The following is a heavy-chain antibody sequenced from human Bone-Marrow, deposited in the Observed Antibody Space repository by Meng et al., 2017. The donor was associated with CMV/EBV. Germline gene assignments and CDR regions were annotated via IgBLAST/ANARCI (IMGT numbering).Heavy chain of an antibody. CDR1: GFTFSSYW. D-gene: IGHD3-16*01. Sequence: GGSLRLSCAASGFTFSSYWMSWVRQAPGKGLEWVANIKQDGSEKYYVDSVKGRFTISRDNAKNSLYLQMNSLRAEDTAVYYCAKGGFNYESFYVLDYWGQGTQVTVSS. CDR2: IKQDGSEK. CDR3: AKGGFNYESFYVLDY. V-gene: IGHV3-7*01. J-gene: IGHJ4*02.